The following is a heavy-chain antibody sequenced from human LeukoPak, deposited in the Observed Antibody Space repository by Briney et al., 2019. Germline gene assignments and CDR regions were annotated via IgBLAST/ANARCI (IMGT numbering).Heavy chain of an antibody. V-gene: IGHV1-46*01. CDR1: GYTFTSYY. D-gene: IGHD6-6*01. CDR2: INPSGGST. CDR3: ARDQMGRIQQLEPDYDY. J-gene: IGHJ4*02. Sequence: ASVKVSCKASGYTFTSYYMHRVRQAPGQGLEWMGIINPSGGSTSYAQKFQGRVTMTRDMSTSTVYMELSSLRSEDTAVYYCARDQMGRIQQLEPDYDYWGQGTLVTVSS.